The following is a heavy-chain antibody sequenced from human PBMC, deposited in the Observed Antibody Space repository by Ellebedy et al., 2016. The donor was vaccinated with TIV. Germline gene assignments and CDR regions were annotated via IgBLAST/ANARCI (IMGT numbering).Heavy chain of an antibody. J-gene: IGHJ4*02. Sequence: GESLKVSCAASGFTFSNFAMSWVRQAPGKGLEWVSGIVGGGAERYADSVKGRFTISRDNSKNTVDLQMNSLRVEDTAAYYCTPWGLGGYWGQGTLVTVSS. V-gene: IGHV3-23*01. CDR1: GFTFSNFA. D-gene: IGHD2-21*01. CDR2: IVGGGA. CDR3: TPWGLGGY.